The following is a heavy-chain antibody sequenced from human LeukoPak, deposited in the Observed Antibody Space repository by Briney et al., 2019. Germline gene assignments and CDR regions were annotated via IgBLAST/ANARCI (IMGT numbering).Heavy chain of an antibody. CDR2: IKPDGSAE. Sequence: GGSLRLSCEASGLSFDTHWMNWVRQFPGGGLEWVANIKPDGSAEYYLDSVKGRFSISRDNVKNLVYLQLNSLRTEDTAVYYCSGRSGFSSIYWGQGTLVTVSS. CDR3: SGRSGFSSIY. D-gene: IGHD2-2*01. CDR1: GLSFDTHW. J-gene: IGHJ4*02. V-gene: IGHV3-7*01.